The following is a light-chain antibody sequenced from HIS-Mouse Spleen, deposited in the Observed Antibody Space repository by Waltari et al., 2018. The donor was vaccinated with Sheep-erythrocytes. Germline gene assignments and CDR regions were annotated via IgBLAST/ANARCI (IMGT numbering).Light chain of an antibody. CDR3: QQANSFPPT. J-gene: IGKJ1*01. CDR1: QGISSW. V-gene: IGKV1-12*01. Sequence: DIQMTQSPSSVSASVGDRVTITCRASQGISSWLGWYQQKPGKAPKLLIYAASSLQSRVAAGFSGTGSGTDFTLTIRSLQPEDFATYYCQQANSFPPTFGQGTKVEIK. CDR2: AAS.